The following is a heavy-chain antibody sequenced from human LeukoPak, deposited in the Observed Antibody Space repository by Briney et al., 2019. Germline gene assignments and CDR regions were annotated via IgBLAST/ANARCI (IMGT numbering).Heavy chain of an antibody. Sequence: TGGSLRLSCAASGFTFSSYSMNWVRQAPGKGLEWVSSISSSSSYIYYADSVKGRFTISRDNAKNSLYLQMNSLRAEDTAVYYCARGTSSWEKHFDYWGQGTLVTVSS. D-gene: IGHD6-13*01. CDR1: GFTFSSYS. CDR2: ISSSSSYI. J-gene: IGHJ4*02. CDR3: ARGTSSWEKHFDY. V-gene: IGHV3-21*01.